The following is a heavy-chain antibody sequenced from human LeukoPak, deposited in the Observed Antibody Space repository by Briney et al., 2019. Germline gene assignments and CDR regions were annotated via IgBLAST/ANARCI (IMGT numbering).Heavy chain of an antibody. J-gene: IGHJ4*02. D-gene: IGHD3-22*01. Sequence: ASVKVSCKASGYTFTSYGISWVRQAPGQGLEWMGWISAYNGNTNYAQKLQGRVTMTTDTSTSTAYLELSSLTSEDTAVYYCARGSENNFDSSGPIGFWGQGTLVTVSS. CDR1: GYTFTSYG. CDR2: ISAYNGNT. CDR3: ARGSENNFDSSGPIGF. V-gene: IGHV1-18*01.